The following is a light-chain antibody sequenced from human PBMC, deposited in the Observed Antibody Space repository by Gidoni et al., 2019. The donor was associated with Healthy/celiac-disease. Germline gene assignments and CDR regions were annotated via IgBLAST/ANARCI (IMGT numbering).Light chain of an antibody. J-gene: IGLJ2*01. CDR3: QVWDSSSDHREVV. V-gene: IGLV3-21*04. CDR2: YDS. Sequence: SYVLTQPPPVSVAPGKTARSTCGGNNIGSKSVHWYQQKPGQAPVLVIYYDSDRPSGIPERFSGSNSGNTATLTISRVEAGDEADYYCQVWDSSSDHREVVFGGGTKLTVL. CDR1: NIGSKS.